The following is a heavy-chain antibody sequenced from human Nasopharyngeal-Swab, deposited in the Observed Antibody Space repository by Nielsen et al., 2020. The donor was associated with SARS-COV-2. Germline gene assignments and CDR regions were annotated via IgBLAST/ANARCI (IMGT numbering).Heavy chain of an antibody. CDR3: AREPGGAAAGPLFDY. CDR2: TYYRSKWYN. V-gene: IGHV6-1*01. Sequence: WIRQSPSRGLEWLGRTYYRSKWYNDYAVSVKSRITINPDTSKNQFSLQLNSVTPEETAVYYCAREPGGAAAGPLFDYWGQGTLVTVSS. J-gene: IGHJ4*02. D-gene: IGHD6-13*01.